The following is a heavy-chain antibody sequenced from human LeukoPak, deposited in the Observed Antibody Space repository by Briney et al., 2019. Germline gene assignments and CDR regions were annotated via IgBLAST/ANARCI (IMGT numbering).Heavy chain of an antibody. CDR2: IKQDGSER. V-gene: IGHV3-7*03. CDR1: GFTFSIYW. J-gene: IGHJ4*02. Sequence: GGSLRLSCAASGFTFSIYWMSWVRQAPGKGLEWVANIKQDGSERYYVDSVKGRFTLSRDNAKSSLYLQMNSLRAEDTAVYYCARDRWSYDPQGGFDCWGQGTLVTVSS. D-gene: IGHD3-22*01. CDR3: ARDRWSYDPQGGFDC.